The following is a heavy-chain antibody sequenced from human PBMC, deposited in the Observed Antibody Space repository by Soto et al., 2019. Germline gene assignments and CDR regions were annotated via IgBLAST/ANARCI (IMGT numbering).Heavy chain of an antibody. CDR1: GLTFSDYW. CDR3: VRDLNVPYTGDYRGWFDA. CDR2: VSQAGSAT. J-gene: IGHJ5*02. V-gene: IGHV3-74*01. D-gene: IGHD7-27*01. Sequence: EVQLVESGGGLIQPGGSLRLSCAASGLTFSDYWMHWVRQAPGKELVWVARVSQAGSATAYADSVKGRFIVARDNAKNTLHLQMNSLRVEDTAVYHCVRDLNVPYTGDYRGWFDAWGQGTRVTVSS.